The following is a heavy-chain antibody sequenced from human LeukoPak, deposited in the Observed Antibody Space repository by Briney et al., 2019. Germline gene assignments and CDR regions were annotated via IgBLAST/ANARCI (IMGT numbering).Heavy chain of an antibody. CDR1: GFTFSSYW. J-gene: IGHJ4*02. Sequence: GGSLRLSCEASGFTFSSYWMTWVRQAPGKGLEWVANIKQDGSEKDYVDSVKGRFTISRDNAKNSLYLHMNSLRVEETAVYYCARGVKLMGELDYWGQGTLVTVSS. V-gene: IGHV3-7*01. CDR2: IKQDGSEK. D-gene: IGHD3-16*01. CDR3: ARGVKLMGELDY.